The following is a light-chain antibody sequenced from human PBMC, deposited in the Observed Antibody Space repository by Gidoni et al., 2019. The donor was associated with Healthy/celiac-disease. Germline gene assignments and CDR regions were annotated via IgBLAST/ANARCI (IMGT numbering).Light chain of an antibody. CDR2: EVS. J-gene: IGLJ3*02. CDR3: SSYTTSSTLV. Sequence: QSALTQPASVSGSPGQSITISCTGTSSDVGDSNYVSWFQQHPGKAPKLMIYEVSKRPSGVSNRFSGSKPGNTASLTISGLQAEDEADYYCSSYTTSSTLVFGGGTKLTVL. CDR1: SSDVGDSNY. V-gene: IGLV2-14*01.